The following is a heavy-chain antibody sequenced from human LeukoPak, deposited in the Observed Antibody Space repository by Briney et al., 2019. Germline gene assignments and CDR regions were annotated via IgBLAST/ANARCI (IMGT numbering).Heavy chain of an antibody. D-gene: IGHD3-10*01. V-gene: IGHV1-69*13. CDR1: GGTFSSYA. J-gene: IGHJ5*02. CDR3: ARITMVRGVPGEFDP. Sequence: SVKVSCKASGGTFSSYAISWVRQAPGQGLEWMGGTIPIFGTANYAQKFQGRVTITADESTSTAYMELSSLRSEDTAVYYCARITMVRGVPGEFDPWGQGTLVTVSS. CDR2: TIPIFGTA.